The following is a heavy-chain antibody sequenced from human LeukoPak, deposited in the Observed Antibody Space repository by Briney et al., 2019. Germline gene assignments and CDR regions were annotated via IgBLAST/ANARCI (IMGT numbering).Heavy chain of an antibody. J-gene: IGHJ4*02. CDR3: ARDYGGAYDYAAYFFDY. CDR2: INPDSGGT. D-gene: IGHD3-16*01. V-gene: IGHV1-2*02. CDR1: GYSFTGYY. Sequence: ASVKVSCKASGYSFTGYYMHWVRQAPGQGPEWMGWINPDSGGTKYAQKFQGRVTITRDTSISTAYMELSRLRSDGTAIYYCARDYGGAYDYAAYFFDYWGQGTLVTVSS.